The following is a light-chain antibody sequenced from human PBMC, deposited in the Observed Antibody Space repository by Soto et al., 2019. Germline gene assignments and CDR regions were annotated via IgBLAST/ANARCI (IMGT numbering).Light chain of an antibody. V-gene: IGLV1-40*01. Sequence: QSALTQPPSVSGAPGQRVTISCTGSSSNIGAGCDVHWYQQLPGTAPKLLIYGNSNRPSGVPDRFSGSKSGTSASLAITGLQAEDEADYYCQSYDSSLSGSGVFGGGTKLTVL. CDR3: QSYDSSLSGSGV. CDR2: GNS. J-gene: IGLJ2*01. CDR1: SSNIGAGCD.